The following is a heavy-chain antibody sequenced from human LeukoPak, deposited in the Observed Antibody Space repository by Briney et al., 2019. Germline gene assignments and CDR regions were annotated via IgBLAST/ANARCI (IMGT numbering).Heavy chain of an antibody. J-gene: IGHJ4*02. D-gene: IGHD3-22*01. V-gene: IGHV4-4*07. CDR2: IYTSGST. CDR1: GGSISSYY. CDR3: ARSPRAMIVVVRYIFDY. Sequence: SETLSLTCTVSGGSISSYYWSGIRQPAGKGLEWIGRIYTSGSTNYNPSLKSRVTMSVDTSKNQFSLKLSSVTAADTAVYYCARSPRAMIVVVRYIFDYWGQGTLVTVSS.